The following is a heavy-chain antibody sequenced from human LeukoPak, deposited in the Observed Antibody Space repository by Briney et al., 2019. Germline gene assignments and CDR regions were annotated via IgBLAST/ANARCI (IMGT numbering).Heavy chain of an antibody. CDR1: GGSFSGYY. CDR2: INHSGST. V-gene: IGHV4-34*01. CDR3: ARVSGYDSDFDY. D-gene: IGHD5-12*01. Sequence: PSETLSLTCAVYGGSFSGYYWSWIRQPPGKGLEWIGEINHSGSTNYNPSLKSRATISVDTSKNQFSLKLSSVTAADTAVYYCARVSGYDSDFDYWGQGTLVTVSS. J-gene: IGHJ4*02.